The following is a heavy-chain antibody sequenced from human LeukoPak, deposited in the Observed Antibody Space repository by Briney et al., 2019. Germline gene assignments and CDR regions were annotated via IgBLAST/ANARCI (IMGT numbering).Heavy chain of an antibody. J-gene: IGHJ4*02. CDR3: AKTPGGAAGNRVFDH. D-gene: IGHD6-13*01. Sequence: GGSLRLSCAASGFTFSSHAMSWVRQAPGKGLEWVSAISASGYGIYYTDSVKGRFTMSRDNSKDTLYLQMNSLRADDTAVYYCAKTPGGAAGNRVFDHWGQGALVTVSS. CDR1: GFTFSSHA. CDR2: ISASGYGI. V-gene: IGHV3-23*01.